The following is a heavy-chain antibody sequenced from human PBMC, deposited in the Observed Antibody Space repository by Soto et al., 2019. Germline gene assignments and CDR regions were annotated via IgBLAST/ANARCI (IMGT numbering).Heavy chain of an antibody. V-gene: IGHV4-4*07. Sequence: QVQLQESGPGLVKPSEALSLTCTVSGGSITKYYWAWIRHPAGKGLEWIGRIYTTGITNYNHYLKSRVTMSVDTSKNQFSLKLSSVTAADTAVYYCARDETVLGFDYWGQGTLVTVSS. D-gene: IGHD2-15*01. J-gene: IGHJ4*02. CDR3: ARDETVLGFDY. CDR2: IYTTGIT. CDR1: GGSITKYY.